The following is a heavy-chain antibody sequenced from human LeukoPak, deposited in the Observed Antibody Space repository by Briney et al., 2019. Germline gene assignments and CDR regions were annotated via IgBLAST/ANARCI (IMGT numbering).Heavy chain of an antibody. J-gene: IGHJ3*01. CDR3: VRDNMAGLDV. D-gene: IGHD6-19*01. Sequence: SETLSLTCTVSGGSNSIYYWTWIRQPPGKGLEWIGYIHYPGSTKYNPSLKSRVTISADTSKNQFSLNLTSVTAAETAVYYCVRDNMAGLDVWGEGTMVTVSA. CDR2: IHYPGST. V-gene: IGHV4-59*01. CDR1: GGSNSIYY.